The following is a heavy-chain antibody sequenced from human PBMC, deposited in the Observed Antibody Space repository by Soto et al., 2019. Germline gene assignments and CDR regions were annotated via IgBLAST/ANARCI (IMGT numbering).Heavy chain of an antibody. D-gene: IGHD3-3*01. V-gene: IGHV3-33*01. CDR2: IWYDGSNK. J-gene: IGHJ4*02. CDR3: ARLWPGYYGSSDY. CDR1: GFTFSSYG. Sequence: GGSLRLSCAASGFTFSSYGMHWVRQAPGKGLEWVAVIWYDGSNKYYADSVKGRFTISRDNSKNTLYLQMNSLRAEDTAVYYWARLWPGYYGSSDYWGQEPLVTVSS.